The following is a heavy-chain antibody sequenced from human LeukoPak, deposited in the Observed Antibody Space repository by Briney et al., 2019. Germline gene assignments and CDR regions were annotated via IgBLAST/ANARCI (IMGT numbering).Heavy chain of an antibody. V-gene: IGHV3-66*01. D-gene: IGHD3-9*01. J-gene: IGHJ6*02. CDR3: ARVGPLRYDYYGMDV. CDR2: IYSGGST. CDR1: GFTVSSNY. Sequence: GGSLRLSCAASGFTVSSNYMSWVRQAPGKGLEWVSVIYSGGSTYYADSVKGRFTISRDNSKNTLYLQMNSLRAEDTAVYYCARVGPLRYDYYGMDVWGQGTTVTVSS.